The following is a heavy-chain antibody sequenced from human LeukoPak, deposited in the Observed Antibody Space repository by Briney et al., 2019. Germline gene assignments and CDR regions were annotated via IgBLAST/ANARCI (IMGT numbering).Heavy chain of an antibody. J-gene: IGHJ4*02. CDR1: GFTFNTYI. Sequence: PGGSLRLSCAASGFTFNTYIMHWVRQAPGKGLVWVSRLDTDEKITTYADSVKGRFTISRDNAKNMLYLQMNSLRVEDTAVYYCVRDKDGYNFWGQGTLVTVSS. V-gene: IGHV3-74*01. D-gene: IGHD5-24*01. CDR2: LDTDEKIT. CDR3: VRDKDGYNF.